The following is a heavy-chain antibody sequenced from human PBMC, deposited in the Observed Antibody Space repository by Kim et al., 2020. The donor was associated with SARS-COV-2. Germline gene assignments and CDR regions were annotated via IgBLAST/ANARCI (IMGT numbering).Heavy chain of an antibody. CDR2: IYHSGST. D-gene: IGHD6-6*01. CDR1: GGSISSGGYS. Sequence: SETLSLTCAVSGGSISSGGYSWSWIRQPPGKGLEWIGYIYHSGSTYYNPSLKSRVTISVDRSKNQFSLKLSSVTAADTAVYYCARGIAARSHSGAFDYWGQGTLVTVSS. J-gene: IGHJ4*02. CDR3: ARGIAARSHSGAFDY. V-gene: IGHV4-30-2*01.